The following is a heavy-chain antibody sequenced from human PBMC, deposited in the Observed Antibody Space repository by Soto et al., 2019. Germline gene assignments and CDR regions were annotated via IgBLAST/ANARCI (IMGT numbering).Heavy chain of an antibody. V-gene: IGHV3-33*01. CDR2: IWYDGSNK. Sequence: QVQLVESGGGVVQPGRSLRLSCAASGFTFSSYGMHWVRQAPGKGLEWVAVIWYDGSNKYYADSVKGRFTISRDNSKNTLYLQMNSLRAEDTAVYYCARDFGQQLFLGWFDPWGQGTLVTVSS. D-gene: IGHD6-13*01. CDR3: ARDFGQQLFLGWFDP. CDR1: GFTFSSYG. J-gene: IGHJ5*02.